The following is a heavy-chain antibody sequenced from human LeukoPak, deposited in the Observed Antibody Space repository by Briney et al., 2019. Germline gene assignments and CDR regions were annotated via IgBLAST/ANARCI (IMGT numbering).Heavy chain of an antibody. CDR2: ISWDGNT. CDR3: AKGLGAMYGWELSAPHDAFDI. D-gene: IGHD2-8*02. J-gene: IGHJ3*02. CDR1: TFDDYV. V-gene: IGHV3-43*02. Sequence: GGSLRPSCVGTFDDYVVHWVRQGPGKGLEWVSLISWDGNTYYADSVKGRFTVSRDNSKNSLHLQMNSLTTEDTALYYCAKGLGAMYGWELSAPHDAFDIWGQGTMVPVSS.